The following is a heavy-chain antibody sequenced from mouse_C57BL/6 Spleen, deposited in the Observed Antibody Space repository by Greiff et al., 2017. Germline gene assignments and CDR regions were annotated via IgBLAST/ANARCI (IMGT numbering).Heavy chain of an antibody. V-gene: IGHV14-4*01. CDR3: TKCDSGSRLDYFDY. D-gene: IGHD1-1*01. J-gene: IGHJ2*01. CDR2: IYPENGDT. Sequence: EVQLQESGAELVRPGASVKLSCTASGFNIKDDYMNWVKQRPEQGLEWIGWIYPENGDTEYASKFQGKATITADTSSNTAYLQLSSLTSEDTAVYDCTKCDSGSRLDYFDYWGQGTTLTVSS. CDR1: GFNIKDDY.